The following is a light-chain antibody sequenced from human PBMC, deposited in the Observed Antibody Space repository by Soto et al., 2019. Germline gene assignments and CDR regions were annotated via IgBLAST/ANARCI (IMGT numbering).Light chain of an antibody. V-gene: IGKV3-20*01. CDR3: QQYGSSYWT. CDR1: QSVTRSY. Sequence: DIVLTQSPGTLSLSPGERATLSCRASQSVTRSYLAWYQQKPGQAPSLLIYGASSRDTGIPDRFSGSGSGTDFTLTISRLEPEDFGVYYCQQYGSSYWTFGQGTKVDIK. CDR2: GAS. J-gene: IGKJ1*01.